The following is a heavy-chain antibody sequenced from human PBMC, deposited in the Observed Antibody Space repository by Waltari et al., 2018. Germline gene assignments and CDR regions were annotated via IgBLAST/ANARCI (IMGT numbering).Heavy chain of an antibody. CDR2: ITSDGSRT. CDR1: GPSFSGSW. V-gene: IGHV3-74*01. CDR3: ATHRPGGLGMDV. D-gene: IGHD2-15*01. J-gene: IGHJ6*02. Sequence: EVLLVESWGGPVQPGGSRSLSCVGSGPSFSGSWMHWVRQAPGKWLVWVSGITSDGSRTRYADSVKGRFTISRDNAKNTLFLQMSGLRDEDAAVYYCATHRPGGLGMDVWGQGTTVTVSS.